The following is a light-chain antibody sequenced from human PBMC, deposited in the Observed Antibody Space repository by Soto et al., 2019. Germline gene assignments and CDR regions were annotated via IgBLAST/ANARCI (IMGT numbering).Light chain of an antibody. CDR2: EGT. V-gene: IGLV2-14*01. CDR1: SSDVGTYNY. CDR3: SSYTGSSTLYV. Sequence: QSVLTQPASVSGSPGESINISYTGTSSDVGTYNYVSWYQQHPGKAPKVMMYEGTYRPSGVSNRFSGSKSGNPASLTISGLQAEDEAEYYCSSYTGSSTLYVLGTGTKVT. J-gene: IGLJ1*01.